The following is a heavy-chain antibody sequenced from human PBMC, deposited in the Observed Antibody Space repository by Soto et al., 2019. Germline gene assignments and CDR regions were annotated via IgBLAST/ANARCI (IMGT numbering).Heavy chain of an antibody. Sequence: ASVKVSCKASGYTFTGYYMHWVRQAPGQGLEWMGWINPNSGGTNYAQKFQGWVTMTRDTSISTAYMELSRLRSEDTAVYYCARTLYGDNVDYWGQGTQVTVSS. V-gene: IGHV1-2*04. CDR1: GYTFTGYY. CDR2: INPNSGGT. D-gene: IGHD4-17*01. J-gene: IGHJ4*02. CDR3: ARTLYGDNVDY.